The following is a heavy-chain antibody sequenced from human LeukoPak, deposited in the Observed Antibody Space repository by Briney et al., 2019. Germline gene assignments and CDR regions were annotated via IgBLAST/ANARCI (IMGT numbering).Heavy chain of an antibody. V-gene: IGHV4-59*08. CDR2: IYYSGST. CDR1: GGSISSYY. Sequence: SETLSLTCTVSGGSISSYYWSWIRQPPGKGLERIGYIYYSGSTNYNPSLKSRVTISLDTSRNQFSLKLSSVTAADTAVYYCARHHYSSGVIDYWGQGTLVTVSS. J-gene: IGHJ4*02. D-gene: IGHD6-19*01. CDR3: ARHHYSSGVIDY.